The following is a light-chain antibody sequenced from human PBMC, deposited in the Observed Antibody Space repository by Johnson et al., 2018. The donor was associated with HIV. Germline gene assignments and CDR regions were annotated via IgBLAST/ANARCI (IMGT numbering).Light chain of an antibody. CDR1: SSNIGNNY. CDR3: GTWDSSLISNV. CDR2: ENN. Sequence: QSVLTQPPSVSAAPGQKVTISCSGSSSNIGNNYVSWYQQLPGTAPKLLIYENNKRPSGIPDRFSGSKSGTSATLGITGLQTGDEADYYCGTWDSSLISNVFGPGTKGTVL. J-gene: IGLJ1*01. V-gene: IGLV1-51*02.